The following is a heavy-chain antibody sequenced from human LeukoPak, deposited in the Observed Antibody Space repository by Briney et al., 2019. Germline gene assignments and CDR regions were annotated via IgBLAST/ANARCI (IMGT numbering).Heavy chain of an antibody. CDR1: GGSISSSNW. J-gene: IGHJ4*02. D-gene: IGHD4-23*01. V-gene: IGHV4-4*02. CDR2: IYHSGST. Sequence: SETLSLSCTVSGGSISSSNWGSWVRQPQGKGLEWIVEIYHSGSTNYNPSLKSRVTISVDTSKNQFSLKLSSVTAADTAVYYCARLHGGKTYYFDYWGQGTLVTVSS. CDR3: ARLHGGKTYYFDY.